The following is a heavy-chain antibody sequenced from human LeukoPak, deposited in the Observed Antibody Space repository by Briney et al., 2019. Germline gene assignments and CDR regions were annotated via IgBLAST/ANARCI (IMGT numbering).Heavy chain of an antibody. V-gene: IGHV1-69*04. CDR1: GYTFTGYY. Sequence: ASVKVSCKASGYTFTGYYMHWVRQAPGQGLEWMGRIIPILGIANYAQKFQGRVTITADKSTSTAYMELSSLRSEDTAVYYCARGGVGATSYELQGMDVWGQGTTVTVSS. CDR2: IIPILGIA. CDR3: ARGGVGATSYELQGMDV. D-gene: IGHD1-26*01. J-gene: IGHJ6*02.